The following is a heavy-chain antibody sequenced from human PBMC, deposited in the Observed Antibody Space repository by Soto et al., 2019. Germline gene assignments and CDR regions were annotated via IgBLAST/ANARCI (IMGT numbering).Heavy chain of an antibody. V-gene: IGHV6-1*01. CDR2: TYYMSKWXX. Sequence: PSQTLSLTCAISGDSVSINSAAWNWIRQSPSRGLEWLGMTYYMSKWXXEYAVSVXXRITINPDTSXNQFSXQLNSVTHDDTAVYYCARSSGCFDSWRQGTLVTVSS. J-gene: IGHJ5*01. CDR1: GDSVSINSAA. D-gene: IGHD6-19*01. CDR3: ARSSGCFDS.